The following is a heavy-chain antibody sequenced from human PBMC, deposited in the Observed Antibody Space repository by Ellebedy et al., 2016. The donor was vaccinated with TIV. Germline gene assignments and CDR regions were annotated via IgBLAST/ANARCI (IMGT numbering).Heavy chain of an antibody. V-gene: IGHV4-34*01. CDR1: GGSFSGYY. J-gene: IGHJ6*03. D-gene: IGHD1-1*01. Sequence: GSLRLSXAVYGGSFSGYYWSWIRQPPGKGLEWIGEINHSGSTNYNPSLKSRVTISVDTSKNLFSLKLSSVTAADTAVYYCARWGSAATGMDYYYYMDVWGKGTTVTVSS. CDR2: INHSGST. CDR3: ARWGSAATGMDYYYYMDV.